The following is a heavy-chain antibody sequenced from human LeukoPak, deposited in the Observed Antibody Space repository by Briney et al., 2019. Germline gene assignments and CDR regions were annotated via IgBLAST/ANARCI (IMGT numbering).Heavy chain of an antibody. J-gene: IGHJ4*02. CDR1: GFTFSSYT. CDR3: AKDHEMASMKKGY. CDR2: ITTSDGNT. D-gene: IGHD5-24*01. V-gene: IGHV3-23*01. Sequence: GGSLRLSCAASGFTFSSYTMSWVRQAPGKGLEWVSTITTSDGNTYYADSVKGRFTVSRDNSKNTLFLQMNSLRAEDTAVYYCAKDHEMASMKKGYWGQGTLVTVSS.